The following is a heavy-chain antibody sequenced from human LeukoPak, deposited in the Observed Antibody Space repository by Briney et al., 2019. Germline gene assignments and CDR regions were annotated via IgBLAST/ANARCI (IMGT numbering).Heavy chain of an antibody. CDR2: INPNSGGT. V-gene: IGHV1-2*06. CDR1: GYTFTGYY. Sequence: ASVKVSCKASGYTFTGYYMHWVRQAPGQGLEWMGRINPNSGGTNYAQKLQGRVTMTTDTSTSTAYMELRSLRSDDTAVYYCARDDCSSTSCYYYYYGMDVWGQGTTVTVSS. D-gene: IGHD2-2*01. CDR3: ARDDCSSTSCYYYYYGMDV. J-gene: IGHJ6*02.